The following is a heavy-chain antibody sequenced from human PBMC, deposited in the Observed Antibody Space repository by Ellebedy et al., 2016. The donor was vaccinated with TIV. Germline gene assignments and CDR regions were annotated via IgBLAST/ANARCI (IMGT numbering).Heavy chain of an antibody. D-gene: IGHD3-16*01. V-gene: IGHV3-74*01. Sequence: GESLKISXGASGFTLSSHWMHWVRQAPGKGLVWVSRINYDGSSTSLADSVKGRFTISRDNAKNTLYLQMNTLRAEDTAVYYCARGGGYYQYMDVWGKGTTVTVSS. CDR2: INYDGSST. CDR1: GFTLSSHW. CDR3: ARGGGYYQYMDV. J-gene: IGHJ6*03.